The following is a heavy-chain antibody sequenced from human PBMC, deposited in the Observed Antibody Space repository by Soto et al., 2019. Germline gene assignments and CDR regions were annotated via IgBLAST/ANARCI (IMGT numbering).Heavy chain of an antibody. J-gene: IGHJ6*03. D-gene: IGHD2-21*02. CDR2: ISSSGSTI. V-gene: IGHV3-48*03. Sequence: EVQLVESGGGLEQPGGSLRLSCAASGFTFSSYEMNWVRQAPGKGLEWVSYISSSGSTIYYADSVKGRFTISRDNAKNSLYLQMNSLRAEYTAVYYCAREGGYCGGDCYPYYLVVWGQGTTVTVSS. CDR3: AREGGYCGGDCYPYYLVV. CDR1: GFTFSSYE.